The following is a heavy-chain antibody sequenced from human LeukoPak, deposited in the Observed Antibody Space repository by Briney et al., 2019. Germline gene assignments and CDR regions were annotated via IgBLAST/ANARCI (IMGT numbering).Heavy chain of an antibody. CDR1: GFTFSTYT. J-gene: IGHJ4*02. CDR3: ARSENTY. V-gene: IGHV3-48*04. D-gene: IGHD3-3*01. CDR2: ITGSSSTI. Sequence: GGSLRLSCAASGFTFSTYTMNWVRQAPGKGLEWVSYITGSSSTIYYADSVKGRFTISRDNAKNSVYLQMNSLRAEDTAVYYCARSENTYWGQGTLVTVSS.